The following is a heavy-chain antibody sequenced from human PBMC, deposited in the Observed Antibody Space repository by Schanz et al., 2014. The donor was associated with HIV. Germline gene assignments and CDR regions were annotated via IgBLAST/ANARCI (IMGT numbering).Heavy chain of an antibody. Sequence: EVKLSESGGGLVQPGGSLRLSCVASGFTFSTYAMSWVRQAPGKGLEWVSSISGSSTYIYYADLVKGRFTISRDNAKKSLYLQMNSLRAEDTAVYYCARDRISTVGAPHFDLWGQGTLVTVSS. CDR3: ARDRISTVGAPHFDL. CDR2: ISGSSTYI. V-gene: IGHV3-21*01. CDR1: GFTFSTYA. D-gene: IGHD1-26*01. J-gene: IGHJ4*02.